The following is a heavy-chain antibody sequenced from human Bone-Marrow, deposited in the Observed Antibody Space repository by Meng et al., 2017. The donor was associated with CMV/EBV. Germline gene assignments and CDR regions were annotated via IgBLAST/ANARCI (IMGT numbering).Heavy chain of an antibody. CDR1: GFTFSGSA. D-gene: IGHD2-2*01. V-gene: IGHV3-73*01. J-gene: IGHJ6*01. CDR2: IRSKANSYAT. Sequence: GGSLRLSCAASGFTFSGSAMHWVRQASGKGLEWVGRIRSKANSYATAYAASVKGRFTISRDDSKNTAYLQMNSLKTEDTAVYYCTRLTVERKGYCSSTSCVDVWGQGTTVTGSS. CDR3: TRLTVERKGYCSSTSCVDV.